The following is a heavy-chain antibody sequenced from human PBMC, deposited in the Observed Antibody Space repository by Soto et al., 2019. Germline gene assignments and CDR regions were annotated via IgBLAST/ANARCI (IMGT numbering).Heavy chain of an antibody. CDR1: GGSISSGSFY. Sequence: QVQLQESGPGLVKPSQTLTLTCTVSGGSISSGSFYWSWIRQHPGKGPEWIGHISDSGSSYYNPSLESRVNISVDTSKNQFSLKLSSVTAADTAVYFCARTTFYDIFTAYSSLFDYWGQGTLVTVSS. CDR2: ISDSGSS. V-gene: IGHV4-31*03. J-gene: IGHJ4*02. D-gene: IGHD3-9*01. CDR3: ARTTFYDIFTAYSSLFDY.